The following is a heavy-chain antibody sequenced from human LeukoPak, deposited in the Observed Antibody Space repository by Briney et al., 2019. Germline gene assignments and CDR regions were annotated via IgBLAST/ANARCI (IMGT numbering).Heavy chain of an antibody. CDR1: GGTFSSYA. CDR3: ARDPSNDDYVYDNDY. V-gene: IGHV1-69*04. Sequence: ASVKVSCKASGGTFSSYAISWVRQAPGQGLEWMGRIIPILCIANYAQKFQGRVTITADKSTSTAYMELSSLRSEDMAVYSCARDPSNDDYVYDNDYWGQGTLVTVSS. D-gene: IGHD3-16*01. CDR2: IIPILCIA. J-gene: IGHJ4*02.